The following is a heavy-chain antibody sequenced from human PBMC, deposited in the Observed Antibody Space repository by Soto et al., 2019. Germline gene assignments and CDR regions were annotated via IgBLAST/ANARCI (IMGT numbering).Heavy chain of an antibody. CDR2: IYYSGST. Sequence: SETLSLTCTDSGGSISSYYWSWIRQPPGKGLEYIGYIYYSGSTNSNPSLKSRVTISVDTSKNQFSLKLSSVTAADTAVYYCTRGYQGSGYIAFDIWGQGTMVTVSS. D-gene: IGHD3-22*01. V-gene: IGHV4-59*01. CDR1: GGSISSYY. CDR3: TRGYQGSGYIAFDI. J-gene: IGHJ3*02.